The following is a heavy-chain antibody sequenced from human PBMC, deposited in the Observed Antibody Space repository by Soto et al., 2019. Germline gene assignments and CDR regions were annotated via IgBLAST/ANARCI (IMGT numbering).Heavy chain of an antibody. J-gene: IGHJ6*03. D-gene: IGHD1-1*01. CDR2: IIPILGIA. Sequence: QVQLVQSGAEVKKPGSSVKVSCKASGGTFSSYTIIWVRQAPGQGLEWMGRIIPILGIANYAQKFQGRVTITADKSTSTAYMELSSLRSEDTAVYYCARAGETTGTTVYYYYYMDVWGKGTTVTVSS. V-gene: IGHV1-69*02. CDR1: GGTFSSYT. CDR3: ARAGETTGTTVYYYYYMDV.